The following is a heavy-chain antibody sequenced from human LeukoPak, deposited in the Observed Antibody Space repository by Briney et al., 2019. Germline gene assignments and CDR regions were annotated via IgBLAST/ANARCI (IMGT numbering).Heavy chain of an antibody. CDR1: GFTFDDYG. CDR2: ISSSSSTI. J-gene: IGHJ6*03. V-gene: IGHV3-48*04. D-gene: IGHD3-3*01. Sequence: GGSLRLSCAASGFTFDDYGMSWVRQAPGMGLEWVSYISSSSSTIYYADSVKGRFTISRDNAKNSLYLQMNSLRAEDTAVYYCARGGYDFWSGYYNPSYYYYMDVWGKGTTVTVSS. CDR3: ARGGYDFWSGYYNPSYYYYMDV.